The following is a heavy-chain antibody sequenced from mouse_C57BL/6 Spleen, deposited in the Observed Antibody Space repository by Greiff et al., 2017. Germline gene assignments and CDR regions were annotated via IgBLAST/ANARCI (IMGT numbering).Heavy chain of an antibody. D-gene: IGHD4-1*01. V-gene: IGHV1-64*01. CDR3: ARGGNWDGPWFAY. Sequence: QVQLQQSGAELVKPGASVKLSCKASGYTFTSYWMHWVKQRPGQGLEWIGMIHPNSGSTNYTEKFKSKATLTVDKSSSTAYMQLSSLTSEDSAVYYCARGGNWDGPWFAYWGQGTLVTVSA. CDR1: GYTFTSYW. CDR2: IHPNSGST. J-gene: IGHJ3*01.